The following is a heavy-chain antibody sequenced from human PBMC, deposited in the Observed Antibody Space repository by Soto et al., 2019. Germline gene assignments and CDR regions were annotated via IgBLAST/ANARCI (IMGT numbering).Heavy chain of an antibody. Sequence: QVQLVESGGGVVQPGRSLRLACTASGFIFRSYGMHWVHQAPGKGLEWVAFISNDGGNEYYVDSVKGRFTISRDNSRNTLYLQMNSLRADDTALYSCAKATYGYAYVDFWGQGTRVTVSS. D-gene: IGHD2-15*01. CDR3: AKATYGYAYVDF. V-gene: IGHV3-30*18. J-gene: IGHJ4*02. CDR1: GFIFRSYG. CDR2: ISNDGGNE.